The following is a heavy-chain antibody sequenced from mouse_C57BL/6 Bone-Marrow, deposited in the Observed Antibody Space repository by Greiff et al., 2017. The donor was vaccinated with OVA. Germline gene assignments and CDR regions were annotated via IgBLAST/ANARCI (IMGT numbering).Heavy chain of an antibody. CDR1: GYTFTSYW. V-gene: IGHV1-5*01. CDR3: TRGWTLYYYAMDY. D-gene: IGHD2-3*01. J-gene: IGHJ4*01. CDR2: IYPGNSDT. Sequence: EVQLQQSGPVLARPGASVKMSCKTSGYTFTSYWMHWVKQRPGQGLEWIGAIYPGNSDTSYNQKFKGKAKLTAVTSASTAYMELSSLTNEDSAVYYCTRGWTLYYYAMDYWGQGTSVTVSS.